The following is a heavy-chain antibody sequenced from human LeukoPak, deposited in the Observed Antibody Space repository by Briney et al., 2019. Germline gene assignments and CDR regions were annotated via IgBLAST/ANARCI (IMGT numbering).Heavy chain of an antibody. CDR1: GFTVSSNY. V-gene: IGHV3-53*01. D-gene: IGHD6-6*01. CDR3: ARSNVQHWSTYSFDY. Sequence: GGSLRLSCAASGFTVSSNYMSWARQAPGKGLEWVSVIYSGGSTYYADSVKGRFTISRDNSKNTLYLQMNSLRAEDTAVYYCARSNVQHWSTYSFDYWGQGTLVTVSS. J-gene: IGHJ4*02. CDR2: IYSGGST.